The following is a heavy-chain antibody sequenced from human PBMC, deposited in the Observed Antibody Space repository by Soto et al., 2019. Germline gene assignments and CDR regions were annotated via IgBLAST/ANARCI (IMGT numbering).Heavy chain of an antibody. CDR3: TTDRYN. V-gene: IGHV3-15*01. J-gene: IGHJ4*02. Sequence: EVQLVESGGGLVEPGGSLRLSCVGSGFTFSNSWMSWVRQAPGKGLEWVGRVKSKNDGGTTDYVAPVKGRFIISRDDSKNMLYLQMNSLKTEDTAVYYCTTDRYNWGQGTLVTVSS. CDR2: VKSKNDGGTT. D-gene: IGHD3-9*01. CDR1: GFTFSNSW.